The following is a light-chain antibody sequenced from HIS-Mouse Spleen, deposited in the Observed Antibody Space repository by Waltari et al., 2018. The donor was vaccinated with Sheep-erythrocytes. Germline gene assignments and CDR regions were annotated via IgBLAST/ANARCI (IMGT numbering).Light chain of an antibody. J-gene: IGKJ2*01. V-gene: IGKV2-30*02. CDR2: KVS. CDR1: QSLVHSDGNTY. Sequence: DVGMTQSPLSLPVTLGQPASIPCRPSQSLVHSDGNTYLHWFQQRPGQSPRRLIYKVSNRDSGIPDRFSGRGSGADLTLKISRVEAEDVGVYYCMQGTHWPPYTFGQGTKLEIK. CDR3: MQGTHWPPYT.